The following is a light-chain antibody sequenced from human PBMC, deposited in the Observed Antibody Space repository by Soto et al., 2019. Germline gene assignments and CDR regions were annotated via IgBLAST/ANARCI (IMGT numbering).Light chain of an antibody. CDR3: QQYGSSPT. CDR2: GAS. CDR1: QSVSSSY. Sequence: EIVLTQSPGTLSLSPGERATLSCRASQSVSSSYLAWYQQKPGQAPRLLIYGASTRATGIPARFSGSGSGTDFTLTISRLEPVDFAVYYCQQYGSSPTFGQGTRLEIK. V-gene: IGKV3-20*01. J-gene: IGKJ5*01.